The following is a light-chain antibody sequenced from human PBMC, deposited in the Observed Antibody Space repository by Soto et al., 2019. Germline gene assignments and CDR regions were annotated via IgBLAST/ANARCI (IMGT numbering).Light chain of an antibody. CDR2: GAS. CDR1: QSVDGNY. CDR3: QQYGRSPGYA. Sequence: EIVLTQSPGTLSLSPGERATLSCRASQSVDGNYLAWYQQKPGQAPRLLIYGASSRATGIPDRFSGSGSATDFILTISRLEPEDFAVYYCQQYGRSPGYAFGQGTKLEIK. J-gene: IGKJ2*01. V-gene: IGKV3-20*01.